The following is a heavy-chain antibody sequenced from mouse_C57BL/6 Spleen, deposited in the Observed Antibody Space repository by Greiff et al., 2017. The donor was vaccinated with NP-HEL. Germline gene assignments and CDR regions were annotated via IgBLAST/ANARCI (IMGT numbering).Heavy chain of an antibody. D-gene: IGHD4-1*02. Sequence: EVHLVESGGGLVQPGGSLSLSCAASGFTFTDYYMSWVRQPPGKALEWLGFIRNKANGYTTEYSASVKGRFTISRDNSQSILYLQMNALRAEDSATYYCARSSTGFFAYWGQGTLVTVSA. V-gene: IGHV7-3*01. CDR3: ARSSTGFFAY. CDR1: GFTFTDYY. CDR2: IRNKANGYTT. J-gene: IGHJ3*01.